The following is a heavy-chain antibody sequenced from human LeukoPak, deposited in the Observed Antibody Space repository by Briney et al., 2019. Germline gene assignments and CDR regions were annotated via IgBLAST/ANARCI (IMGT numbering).Heavy chain of an antibody. Sequence: SETLSLTCTVSGASISGSGYYWGWIRQPPGKGLEWIGSIYSSGSTYYNASLQSRVTISIETSKNQISLNLRSVTAADTAVYYCARDRTGWASDYWGQGTLVTVSS. J-gene: IGHJ4*02. V-gene: IGHV4-39*07. D-gene: IGHD1-14*01. CDR1: GASISGSGYY. CDR2: IYSSGST. CDR3: ARDRTGWASDY.